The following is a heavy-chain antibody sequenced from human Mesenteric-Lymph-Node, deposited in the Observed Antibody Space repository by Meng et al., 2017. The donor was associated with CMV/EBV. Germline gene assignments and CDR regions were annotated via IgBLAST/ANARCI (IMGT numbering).Heavy chain of an antibody. CDR1: GYTFTGYY. J-gene: IGHJ4*02. Sequence: ASVKVSCKASGYTFTGYYMHWVRQAPGQGLEWMGWIKPHSGDTNYPQKFQDRVTMTRDTSITTAYMELSRLTSDDTAVYYCARDVSVEVAAPMNYWGQGTLVTVSS. V-gene: IGHV1-2*02. CDR3: ARDVSVEVAAPMNY. CDR2: IKPHSGDT. D-gene: IGHD5-12*01.